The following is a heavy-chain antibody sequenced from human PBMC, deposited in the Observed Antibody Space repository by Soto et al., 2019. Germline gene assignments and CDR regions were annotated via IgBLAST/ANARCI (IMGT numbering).Heavy chain of an antibody. J-gene: IGHJ4*02. V-gene: IGHV4-39*01. CDR3: ARGRTLYDSSGYYLDPFDY. CDR2: IYYSGST. D-gene: IGHD3-22*01. CDR1: GGSISSSSYY. Sequence: PSETLSLTCTVSGGSISSSSYYWGWIRQPPGKGLEWIGSIYYSGSTYYNPSLKSRVTISVDTSKNQFSLKLSSVTAADTAVYYCARGRTLYDSSGYYLDPFDYWGQGTLVPVS.